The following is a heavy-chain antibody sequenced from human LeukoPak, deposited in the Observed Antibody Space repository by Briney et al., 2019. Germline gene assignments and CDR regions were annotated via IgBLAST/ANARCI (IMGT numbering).Heavy chain of an antibody. J-gene: IGHJ5*02. CDR1: GYTFSIYN. V-gene: IGHV3-23*01. CDR3: AKDRAGFVRNWFDP. D-gene: IGHD3-10*01. CDR2: ISVGGGST. Sequence: ASVKVSCKASGYTFSIYNMHWVRQAPGKGLEGVSAISVGGGSTYYADSVKGRLTISRDNSKTTLCLQMNSLRAEDTAVYYCAKDRAGFVRNWFDPWGQGTLVTVSS.